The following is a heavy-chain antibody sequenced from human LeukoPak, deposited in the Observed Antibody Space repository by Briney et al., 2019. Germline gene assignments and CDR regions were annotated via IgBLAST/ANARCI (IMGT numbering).Heavy chain of an antibody. J-gene: IGHJ4*02. V-gene: IGHV1-46*01. CDR3: ARELTGGYFDY. CDR1: GYTFTNYF. Sequence: ASVKVSCKASGYTFTNYFIHWTRQAPGQGLEWMGAINPSGGHTAYAQKFQGRVTLTRDTSTGTVYMELSSLRSEDTAVYYCARELTGGYFDYWGQGTVVTVSS. D-gene: IGHD7-27*01. CDR2: INPSGGHT.